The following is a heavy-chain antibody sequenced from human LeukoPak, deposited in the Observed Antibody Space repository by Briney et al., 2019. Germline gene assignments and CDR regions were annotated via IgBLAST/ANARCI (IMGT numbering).Heavy chain of an antibody. CDR2: ISSSGSTI. Sequence: GGSLRLSCTASGFTFEDYSMHWVRQAPGKALARVSYISSSGSTIYYADSVKGRFTISRDNAKNSLYLQMNSLRAEDTAVYYCARGSHGLYYYYGMDVWGQGTTVTVSS. D-gene: IGHD5-24*01. J-gene: IGHJ6*02. CDR3: ARGSHGLYYYYGMDV. V-gene: IGHV3-48*03. CDR1: GFTFEDYS.